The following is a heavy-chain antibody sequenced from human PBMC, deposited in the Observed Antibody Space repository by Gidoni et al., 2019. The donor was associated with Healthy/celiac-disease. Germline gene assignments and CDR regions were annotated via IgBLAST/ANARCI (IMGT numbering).Heavy chain of an antibody. CDR3: ARGGPLRYFDWLLQWYFDY. D-gene: IGHD3-9*01. V-gene: IGHV4-34*01. Sequence: QVQLQQWGAGLVKPSATLSLTCAGYGGSFSGAYWSWISQPPGEVLAWIGEIKHSGRTNYNPALKSRVTISVDTSKNQFSLTLISVTAADTAVYYCARGGPLRYFDWLLQWYFDYWGQVTLVTVSS. J-gene: IGHJ4*02. CDR2: IKHSGRT. CDR1: GGSFSGAY.